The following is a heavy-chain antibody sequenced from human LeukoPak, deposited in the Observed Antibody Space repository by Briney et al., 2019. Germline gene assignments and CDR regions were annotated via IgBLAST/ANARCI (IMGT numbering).Heavy chain of an antibody. J-gene: IGHJ4*02. CDR3: ATGVRAAAGTKNFDY. D-gene: IGHD6-13*01. CDR2: FDPEDGET. CDR1: GYTLTELS. Sequence: ASVKVSCKVSGYTLTELSMHWVRQAPGKGLEWMGGFDPEDGETIYAQKFQGRVTMTEDTSTDTAYMELSSLRSEDTAVYYCATGVRAAAGTKNFDYWGQGTLVTVSS. V-gene: IGHV1-24*01.